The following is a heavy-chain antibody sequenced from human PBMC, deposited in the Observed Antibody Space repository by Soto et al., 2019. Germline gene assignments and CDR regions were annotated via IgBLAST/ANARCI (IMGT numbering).Heavy chain of an antibody. CDR2: ISYDGSNK. Sequence: GGSLRLSCAASGFTFSSYGMHWVRQAPGKGLEWVAVISYDGSNKYYADSVKGRFTISRDNSKNTLYLQMNSLRAEDTAVYYCTTDRLNYYDGSGRLRYWGQGTLVTVSS. V-gene: IGHV3-30*03. CDR1: GFTFSSYG. J-gene: IGHJ4*02. CDR3: TTDRLNYYDGSGRLRY. D-gene: IGHD3-22*01.